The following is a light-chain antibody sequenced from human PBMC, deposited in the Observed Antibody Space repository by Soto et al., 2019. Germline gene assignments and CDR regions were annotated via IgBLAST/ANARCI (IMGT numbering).Light chain of an antibody. CDR2: DDN. Sequence: SLLTQPPSVAASPGHDFTISCSRSSSNIGGNSVSWYQQLPGTAPKLLIYDDNKRPSGIPDRFSGSKSGTSATLGITGFQTGDEADYYCGSWDSSLSAYVFGTVNKVTV. J-gene: IGLJ1*01. CDR3: GSWDSSLSAYV. V-gene: IGLV1-51*01. CDR1: SSNIGGNS.